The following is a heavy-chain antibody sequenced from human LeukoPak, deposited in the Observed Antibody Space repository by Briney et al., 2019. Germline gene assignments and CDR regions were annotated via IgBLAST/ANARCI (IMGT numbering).Heavy chain of an antibody. Sequence: GGSLRLSCEASGFSFSSYWMSWVRQAPGKGPEWVANINQVESEKYSVDSVKGRFTISRDNAKNSVYLQMKNLRAEDTALYYCARLSAYYYGSYFYYYMDVWGKGTTVTVSS. V-gene: IGHV3-7*01. CDR3: ARLSAYYYGSYFYYYMDV. CDR1: GFSFSSYW. CDR2: INQVESEK. J-gene: IGHJ6*03. D-gene: IGHD3-10*01.